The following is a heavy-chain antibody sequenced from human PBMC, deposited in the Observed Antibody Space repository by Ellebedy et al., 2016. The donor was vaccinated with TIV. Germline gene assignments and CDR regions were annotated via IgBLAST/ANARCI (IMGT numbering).Heavy chain of an antibody. J-gene: IGHJ4*02. Sequence: PGGSLRLSCAASGFTFSSYAMSWVRQAPGKGLEWVANINKDGSEEYYLDSVNGRFTISRDNTKRSLFLQMNSLRAEDTALYYCARGFMPDYWGQGTLVTVSS. CDR3: ARGFMPDY. CDR1: GFTFSSYA. D-gene: IGHD2-2*01. CDR2: INKDGSEE. V-gene: IGHV3-7*03.